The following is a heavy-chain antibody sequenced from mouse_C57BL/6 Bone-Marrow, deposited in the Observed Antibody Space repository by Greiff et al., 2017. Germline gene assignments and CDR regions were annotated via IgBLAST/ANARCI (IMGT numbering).Heavy chain of an antibody. V-gene: IGHV1-7*01. J-gene: IGHJ3*01. CDR3: ARTLLWLRRGFAY. Sequence: VKLMESGAELAKPGASVKLSCKASGYTFTSYWMHWVKQRPGQGLEWIGYINPSSGYTKYNQKFKDKATLTADKSSSTAYMQLSSLTYEDSAVYYCARTLLWLRRGFAYWGQGTLVTVSA. D-gene: IGHD2-2*01. CDR2: INPSSGYT. CDR1: GYTFTSYW.